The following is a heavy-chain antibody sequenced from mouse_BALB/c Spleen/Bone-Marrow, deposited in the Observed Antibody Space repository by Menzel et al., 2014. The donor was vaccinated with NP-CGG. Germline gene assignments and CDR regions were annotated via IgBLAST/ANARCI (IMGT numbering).Heavy chain of an antibody. V-gene: IGHV4-1*02. Sequence: EVKLVESGGGLVQPGGSLKLSCAASGFAFSRYWMSWVRQAPGKGLEWIGEINPDSSTINYTPSLKDKFIISRDNAKNSLYLQMRKVRSEDTAFYYCARRGGYFAYWGQGTLVTVSA. CDR1: GFAFSRYW. CDR3: ARRGGYFAY. D-gene: IGHD1-1*02. J-gene: IGHJ3*01. CDR2: INPDSSTI.